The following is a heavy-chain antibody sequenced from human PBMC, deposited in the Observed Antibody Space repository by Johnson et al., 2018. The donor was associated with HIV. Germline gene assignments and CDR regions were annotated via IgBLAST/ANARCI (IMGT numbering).Heavy chain of an antibody. J-gene: IGHJ3*02. CDR2: IGTAGDT. CDR3: ARRDPWLDTVAFDI. D-gene: IGHD3/OR15-3a*01. Sequence: VQLVESGGGLVQPGGSLRLSCSASGFTFSSYDMHWVRQATGKGLEWVSAIGTAGDTYYPGSVKGRFTISRENAKNSLYLQMNSLRAGDTAVYFCARRDPWLDTVAFDIWGQGIMVTVSS. V-gene: IGHV3-13*01. CDR1: GFTFSSYD.